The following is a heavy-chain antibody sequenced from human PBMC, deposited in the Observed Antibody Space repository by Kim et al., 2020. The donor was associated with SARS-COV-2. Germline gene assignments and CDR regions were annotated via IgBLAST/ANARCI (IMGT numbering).Heavy chain of an antibody. J-gene: IGHJ3*01. CDR3: ARHVVSGWFNFDV. CDR2: ISHTGNI. CDR1: GSSIGAGYY. D-gene: IGHD6-13*01. Sequence: SETLSLNCAVSGSSIGAGYYWGWVRQLPGKGLEWIASISHTGNIYYNPSLQTRVTMSVASSKSLVSLNLTSVSAADTAIYFCARHVVSGWFNFDVWGQGRMVTVSS. V-gene: IGHV4-38-2*01.